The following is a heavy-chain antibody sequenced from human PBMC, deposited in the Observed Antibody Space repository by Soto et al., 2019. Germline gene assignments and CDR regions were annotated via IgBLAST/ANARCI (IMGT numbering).Heavy chain of an antibody. CDR3: STRSHYSGSAFDD. CDR1: GFSFRTTW. V-gene: IGHV3-15*05. J-gene: IGHJ4*02. Sequence: EVQLVESGGGLVKPGGSLRLSCAASGFSFRTTWMAWVRQAPGKGLEWVGRIKSKSGGETKDYADPVQGRFTISRDDSKDTLYLQMNSLKTGDTAVYYCSTRSHYSGSAFDDWGQGTLVTVSS. CDR2: IKSKSGGETK. D-gene: IGHD2-15*01.